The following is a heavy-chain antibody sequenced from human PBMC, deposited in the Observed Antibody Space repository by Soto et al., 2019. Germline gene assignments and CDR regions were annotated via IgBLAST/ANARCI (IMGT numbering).Heavy chain of an antibody. J-gene: IGHJ4*02. V-gene: IGHV3-64*01. CDR3: ARAYEYYYGSGSYYYFDY. CDR1: GFTFSSYA. D-gene: IGHD3-10*01. Sequence: GGSLRLSCAASGFTFSSYAMHWVRQAPGKGLEYVSAISSNGGSTYYANSVKGRFTISRDNSKNTLYLQMGSLRAEDMAVYYCARAYEYYYGSGSYYYFDYWGQGTLVTVSS. CDR2: ISSNGGST.